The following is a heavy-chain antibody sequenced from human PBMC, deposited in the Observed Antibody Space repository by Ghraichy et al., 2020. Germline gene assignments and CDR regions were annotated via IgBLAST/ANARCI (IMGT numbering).Heavy chain of an antibody. Sequence: GGSLRLSCAASGFTFSSYAMTWVRQAPGKGLKWVSGISSSGAGTYHADSVKGRFTISRDNSKNTLYLQMNSLRAEDTAVYYCAKGLSGGYSYDAFDIWGQGTRVTVSS. V-gene: IGHV3-23*01. CDR3: AKGLSGGYSYDAFDI. CDR2: ISSSGAGT. D-gene: IGHD1-26*01. J-gene: IGHJ3*02. CDR1: GFTFSSYA.